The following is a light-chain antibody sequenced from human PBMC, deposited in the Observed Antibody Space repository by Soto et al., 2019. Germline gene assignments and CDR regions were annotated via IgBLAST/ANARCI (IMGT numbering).Light chain of an antibody. V-gene: IGKV1-5*03. CDR1: QSISTW. J-gene: IGKJ1*01. Sequence: IQMTQSPSTLSASVGDRVTITCRASQSISTWLAWHQQKSGKAPKLLIYEASSLGSGVPSRFSGSGSGTEFTLTISSLQPDDFATYYCQQYNSYSETFGQGTKVDIK. CDR3: QQYNSYSET. CDR2: EAS.